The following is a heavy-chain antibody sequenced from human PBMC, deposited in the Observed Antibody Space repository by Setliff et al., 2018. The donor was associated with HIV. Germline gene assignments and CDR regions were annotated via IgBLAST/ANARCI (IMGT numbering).Heavy chain of an antibody. J-gene: IGHJ3*02. CDR3: ARDDSNGNTDAFDI. Sequence: GGSLRLSCAASGFTFSSFWMSWVRQAPGKGLEWVANINQVESEKYYMDSVKGRFTISRDNPKNSLYLQMTSLRAEDTAVYYCARDDSNGNTDAFDIWGQGTTVTVSS. V-gene: IGHV3-7*03. CDR2: INQVESEK. D-gene: IGHD5-18*01. CDR1: GFTFSSFW.